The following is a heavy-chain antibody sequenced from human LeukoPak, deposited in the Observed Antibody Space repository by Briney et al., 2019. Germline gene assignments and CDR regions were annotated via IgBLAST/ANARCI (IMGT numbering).Heavy chain of an antibody. J-gene: IGHJ4*02. V-gene: IGHV4-61*01. D-gene: IGHD5-18*01. CDR3: ARAGYSYGPDY. CDR2: FSYSGST. Sequence: SETLSLTCTVSGVSISISSYYWSWVRQPPGKGLEWIGYFSYSGSTNYNPSLKSRVTISVDTSKNQFSLKLSSVTAADTAVYYCARAGYSYGPDYWGQGTLVTVSS. CDR1: GVSISISSYY.